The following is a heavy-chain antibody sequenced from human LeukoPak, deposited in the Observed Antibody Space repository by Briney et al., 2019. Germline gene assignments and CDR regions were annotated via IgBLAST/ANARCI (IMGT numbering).Heavy chain of an antibody. J-gene: IGHJ4*02. D-gene: IGHD2/OR15-2a*01. CDR2: IYYSGST. CDR1: GGSISSYY. V-gene: IGHV4-59*01. Sequence: PSETLSLTCTVSGGSISSYYWSWIRQPPGKGLEWIGYIYYSGSTNYNPSLKSRVTISVDTSKNQFSLKLSSVPAADTAVYYCARLGTTGNDYWGQGTLVTVSS. CDR3: ARLGTTGNDY.